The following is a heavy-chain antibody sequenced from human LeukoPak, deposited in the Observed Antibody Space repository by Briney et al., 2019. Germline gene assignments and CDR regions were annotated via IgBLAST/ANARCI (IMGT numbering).Heavy chain of an antibody. Sequence: SETLSLTCTVSGGSISSYYWSWIRQPAGKGLGWIGRIYTSGSTNCNPSLKSRVTMSVDTSKNQFSLKLSSVTAADTAVYYCAVAAPTEQFVTSLIDYWGQGTLVTVSS. V-gene: IGHV4-4*07. CDR2: IYTSGST. CDR1: GGSISSYY. J-gene: IGHJ4*02. D-gene: IGHD6-19*01. CDR3: AVAAPTEQFVTSLIDY.